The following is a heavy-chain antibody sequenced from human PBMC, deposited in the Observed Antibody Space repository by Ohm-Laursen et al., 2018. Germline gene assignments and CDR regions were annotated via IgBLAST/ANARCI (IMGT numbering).Heavy chain of an antibody. CDR1: GYTFTGYY. Sequence: ASVKVSCKISGYTFTGYYIHWVRQAPGQGLEWMGWINPNSGGTNYAQKFQGRVTMTRDTSISTAYMELSRLRSDDTAVYYCARVLCRAVAANGSLGYWGQGTLVTVSS. D-gene: IGHD6-19*01. V-gene: IGHV1-2*02. CDR2: INPNSGGT. CDR3: ARVLCRAVAANGSLGY. J-gene: IGHJ4*02.